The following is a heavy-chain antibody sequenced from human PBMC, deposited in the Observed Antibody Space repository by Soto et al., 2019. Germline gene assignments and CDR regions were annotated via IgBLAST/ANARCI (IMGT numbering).Heavy chain of an antibody. Sequence: QVQLVESGGGVVQPGRSLRLSCVGSGFPFWHYGMHWVRQAPGKGLEWVAVIWSDGKKESYADFVKGRFAISRDNFKDTLYTQMNSLRAEDTAVYYCARDRDGGWFHMDVWGQGTTVTVPS. D-gene: IGHD6-19*01. CDR1: GFPFWHYG. V-gene: IGHV3-33*01. CDR2: IWSDGKKE. J-gene: IGHJ6*02. CDR3: ARDRDGGWFHMDV.